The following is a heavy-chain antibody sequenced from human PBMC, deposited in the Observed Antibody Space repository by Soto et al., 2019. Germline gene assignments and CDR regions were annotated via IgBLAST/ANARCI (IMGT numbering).Heavy chain of an antibody. CDR2: ISSRTGYI. CDR1: GFNFSIYS. Sequence: EVQLVESGGGLVKPGGSLRLSCAPSGFNFSIYSMNWVRQAPGKGLAWVASISSRTGYINYADSVKGRATISRDNAKNSLFLQLNSLRAEDTARYYCARGVVSSWIDSYYGVDVCGPGTTVTVSS. V-gene: IGHV3-21*06. CDR3: ARGVVSSWIDSYYGVDV. J-gene: IGHJ6*02. D-gene: IGHD2-15*01.